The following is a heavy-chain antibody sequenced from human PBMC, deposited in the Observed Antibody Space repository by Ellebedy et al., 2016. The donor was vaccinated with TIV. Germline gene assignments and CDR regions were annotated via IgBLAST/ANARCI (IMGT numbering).Heavy chain of an antibody. D-gene: IGHD3-10*01. CDR2: IYYSGST. CDR1: GGSVSSGSYY. V-gene: IGHV4-61*01. CDR3: ARDRITMVRGGLKRSYYYYGMDV. Sequence: SETLSLXCTVSGGSVSSGSYYWSWIRQPPGKGLEWIGYIYYSGSTNYNPSLKSRVNISVDTSKNQFSLKLSSVTAADTAVYYCARDRITMVRGGLKRSYYYYGMDVWGQGTTVTVSS. J-gene: IGHJ6*02.